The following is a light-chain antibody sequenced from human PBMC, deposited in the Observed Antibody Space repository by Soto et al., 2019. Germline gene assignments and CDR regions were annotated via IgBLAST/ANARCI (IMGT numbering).Light chain of an antibody. J-gene: IGKJ4*01. CDR1: RVFLYSSNNKNY. CDR3: QQYYSTPPT. CDR2: WAS. V-gene: IGKV4-1*01. Sequence: DIVMTQSPDSLAVSLGERATSNCKSSRVFLYSSNNKNYLAWYQQKPGQPPKLLIYWASTRESGVPDRFSGSGSGTDFTLTISSLQAEDVAVYYCQQYYSTPPTFGGGTKVDIK.